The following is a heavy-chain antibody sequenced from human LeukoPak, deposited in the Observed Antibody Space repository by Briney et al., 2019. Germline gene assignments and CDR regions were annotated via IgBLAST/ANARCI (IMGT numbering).Heavy chain of an antibody. Sequence: ASVKVSCKASGYTFTGYYMHWVRQAPGQGLEWMGWISAYNGNTNYAQKLQGRVTMTTDTSTSTAYMELRSLRSDDTAVYYCARVDIVATTLDYWGQGTLVTVSS. CDR1: GYTFTGYY. CDR2: ISAYNGNT. J-gene: IGHJ4*02. D-gene: IGHD5-12*01. V-gene: IGHV1-18*04. CDR3: ARVDIVATTLDY.